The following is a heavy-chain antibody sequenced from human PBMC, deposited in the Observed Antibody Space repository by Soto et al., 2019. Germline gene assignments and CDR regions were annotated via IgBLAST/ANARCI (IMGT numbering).Heavy chain of an antibody. CDR1: GYTFTSYG. Sequence: QVQLVQSGAEVKKPGASVKVSCKASGYTFTSYGISWVRQAPGQGLEWMGWISAYNGNTNYAQKLQGRVTMTTDTSTSTAYMELRSLRSDDTAVYYCASQKKTGGTPDDAFDIWGQGTMVTVSS. CDR3: ASQKKTGGTPDDAFDI. J-gene: IGHJ3*02. D-gene: IGHD7-27*01. CDR2: ISAYNGNT. V-gene: IGHV1-18*04.